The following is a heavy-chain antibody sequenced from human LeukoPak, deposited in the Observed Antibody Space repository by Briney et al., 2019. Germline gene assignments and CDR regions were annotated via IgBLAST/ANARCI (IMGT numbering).Heavy chain of an antibody. Sequence: GGSLRLSCAASGFTFSSYAMSWVRQAPGKGLEWVSAISGSGGSTYYADSMKGRFTISRDNSKNTLYLQMNSLRAEDTAVYYCARGRDVAAIGGYYFDYWGQGTLVTVSS. CDR1: GFTFSSYA. D-gene: IGHD2-15*01. CDR3: ARGRDVAAIGGYYFDY. CDR2: ISGSGGST. J-gene: IGHJ4*02. V-gene: IGHV3-23*01.